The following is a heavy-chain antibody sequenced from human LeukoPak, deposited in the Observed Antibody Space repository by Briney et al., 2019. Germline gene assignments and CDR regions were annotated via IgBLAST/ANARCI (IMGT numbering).Heavy chain of an antibody. CDR1: RFPFNSYA. Sequence: PGRSLRLSCAVSRFPFNSYAMLWVRQAPGKGLEWVADISYDGRNKYYADSVKGRVTISRDNSKNTLYLQMNSLRAEDTAVYYCARDQGSYYDSSGLGCWGQGTLVTVSS. CDR2: ISYDGRNK. CDR3: ARDQGSYYDSSGLGC. V-gene: IGHV3-30*04. D-gene: IGHD3-22*01. J-gene: IGHJ4*02.